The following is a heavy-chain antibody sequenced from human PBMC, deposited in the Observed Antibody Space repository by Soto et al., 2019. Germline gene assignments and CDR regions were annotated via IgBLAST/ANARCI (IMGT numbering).Heavy chain of an antibody. CDR2: ISSSSSYI. Sequence: GGSLRLSCAASGFTFSSYSMNWVRQAPGKGLEWVSSISSSSSYIYYADSVKGRFTISRDNAKNSLYLQMNSLRAEDTAVYYCARDFDRFPVAGTYYYYYMDVWGKGTTVTVSS. J-gene: IGHJ6*03. CDR1: GFTFSSYS. CDR3: ARDFDRFPVAGTYYYYYMDV. V-gene: IGHV3-21*01. D-gene: IGHD6-19*01.